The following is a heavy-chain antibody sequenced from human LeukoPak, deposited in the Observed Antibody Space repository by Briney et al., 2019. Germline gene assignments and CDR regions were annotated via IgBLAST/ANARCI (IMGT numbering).Heavy chain of an antibody. D-gene: IGHD1-26*01. CDR2: FTASGTAM. Sequence: GGSLRLSCAASGFTFSSYSMNWVRQAPGKGLEWVSHFTASGTAMFYADSVKGRFTISRDNAKNSLYLQMNSLRDEDTAVYYCASSGSYRFDYWGQGTLVTVSS. CDR3: ASSGSYRFDY. J-gene: IGHJ4*02. CDR1: GFTFSSYS. V-gene: IGHV3-48*02.